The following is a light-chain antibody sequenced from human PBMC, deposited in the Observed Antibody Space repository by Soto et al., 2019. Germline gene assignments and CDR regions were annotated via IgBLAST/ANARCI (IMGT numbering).Light chain of an antibody. CDR3: QQYGSSPNT. CDR1: QSVSSN. V-gene: IGKV3-20*01. J-gene: IGKJ4*01. CDR2: GAS. Sequence: EIVMTQSPATLSVSPGERATLSCRASQSVSSNLAWYQQKPGQAPRLLIFGASSRATGIPDRFSGSGSGTDFTLTISRLEPEDFAVYYCQQYGSSPNTFGGGTKVDIK.